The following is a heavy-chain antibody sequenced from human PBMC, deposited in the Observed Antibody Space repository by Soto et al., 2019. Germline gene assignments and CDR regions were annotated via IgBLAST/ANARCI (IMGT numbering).Heavy chain of an antibody. J-gene: IGHJ4*02. CDR3: ARVNSAAPSDY. CDR2: IHYSGNT. CDR1: GGSISRGDYY. Sequence: QVQLQESGPGLVKPSQTLSLTCTVSGGSISRGDYYWSWIRQHPGKGLEWIGYIHYSGNTYYNPSLKSRGSISADTSKNQFSLRLTSVTPADTAMYYCARVNSAAPSDYWGQGSLVTVSS. V-gene: IGHV4-31*03. D-gene: IGHD6-13*01.